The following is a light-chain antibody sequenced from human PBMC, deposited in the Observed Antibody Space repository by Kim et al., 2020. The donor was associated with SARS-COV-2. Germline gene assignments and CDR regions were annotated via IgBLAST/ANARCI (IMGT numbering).Light chain of an antibody. Sequence: EIVMTQSPATLSVSPGERATLSCRASQSVSTDLAWYQQKPGQAPRLVMYGASNRVPGCPARFSGSGSGTEFTLTISSLQSEDFALYYCQQHNNWPYTFGQGTKLEI. J-gene: IGKJ2*01. CDR3: QQHNNWPYT. CDR2: GAS. CDR1: QSVSTD. V-gene: IGKV3-15*01.